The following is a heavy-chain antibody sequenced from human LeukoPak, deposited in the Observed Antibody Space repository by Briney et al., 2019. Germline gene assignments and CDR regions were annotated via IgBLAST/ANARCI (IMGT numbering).Heavy chain of an antibody. D-gene: IGHD2-15*01. CDR3: ARGAGYCSGGSCYGFGY. Sequence: SETLSLTCTVSGDSMSDYFWTWIRQPPGKGLEWIGYAADSGSTNYNPSLKSRVTISVDTSKNQFSLKLSSVTAADTAVYYCARGAGYCSGGSCYGFGYWGQGTLVTVSS. CDR1: GDSMSDYF. J-gene: IGHJ4*02. V-gene: IGHV4-59*12. CDR2: AADSGST.